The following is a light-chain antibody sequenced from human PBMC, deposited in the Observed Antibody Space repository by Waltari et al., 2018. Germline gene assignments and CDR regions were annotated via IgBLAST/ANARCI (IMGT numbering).Light chain of an antibody. J-gene: IGKJ1*01. CDR3: QQYDNYWT. V-gene: IGKV1-5*03. CDR2: KAS. CDR1: QSITNW. Sequence: DIQMTQSPSTLSASVGDRVTITCRASQSITNWLAWYQQKPGKAPKLLIYKASNLESGVPSRFSGSGSGTEFTLTISSLQLDDFATYYCQQYDNYWTFGQGTKVEIK.